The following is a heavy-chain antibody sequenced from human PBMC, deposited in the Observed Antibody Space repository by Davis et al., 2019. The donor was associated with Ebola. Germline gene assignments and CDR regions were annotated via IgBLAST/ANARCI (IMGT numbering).Heavy chain of an antibody. Sequence: GESLKISCAASGFTFSSYWMSWVRQAPGKGLEWVANIKQDGSEKYYVDSVKGRFTISRDNAKNSLYLQMNSLRAEDTAVYYCARALRRLGELSLLGYWGQGTLVTVSS. CDR2: IKQDGSEK. J-gene: IGHJ4*02. V-gene: IGHV3-7*01. CDR1: GFTFSSYW. CDR3: ARALRRLGELSLLGY. D-gene: IGHD3-16*02.